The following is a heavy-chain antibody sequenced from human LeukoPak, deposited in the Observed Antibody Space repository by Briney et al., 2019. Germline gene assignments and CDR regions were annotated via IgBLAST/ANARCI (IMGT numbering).Heavy chain of an antibody. CDR2: IIPIFGTA. V-gene: IGHV1-69*06. CDR1: GGTFSSYA. J-gene: IGHJ5*02. CDR3: ARGGRRRLDYGDSENWFDP. D-gene: IGHD4-17*01. Sequence: VKVSCKASGGTFSSYAISWVRQAPGQGLEWMGGIIPIFGTANYAQKFQGRVTITADKSTSTAYMELSSLRSEDTAVYYCARGGRRRLDYGDSENWFDPWGQGTLVTVSS.